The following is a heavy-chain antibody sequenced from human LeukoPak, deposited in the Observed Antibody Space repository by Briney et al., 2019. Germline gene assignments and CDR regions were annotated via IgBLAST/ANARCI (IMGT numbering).Heavy chain of an antibody. Sequence: PSETLSLTCTVSGDSISSSSSYWGWIRQPPGKGLEWIGSIYYSGSTYYNTSLKSRVTISVDTSKNQFYLKLSSVTAADTAVYYCARDHAYGDYGNNWFDPWGQGTLVTVSS. V-gene: IGHV4-39*07. CDR2: IYYSGST. CDR3: ARDHAYGDYGNNWFDP. CDR1: GDSISSSSSY. J-gene: IGHJ5*02. D-gene: IGHD4-17*01.